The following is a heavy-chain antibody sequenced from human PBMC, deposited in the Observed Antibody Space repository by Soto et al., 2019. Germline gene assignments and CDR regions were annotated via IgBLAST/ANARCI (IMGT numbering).Heavy chain of an antibody. D-gene: IGHD3-10*01. V-gene: IGHV1-46*01. CDR3: ARDGVIINGPGY. Sequence: GASVKVSCKASGFTFINNYMHWVRQAPGQGLEWMGVINPSGDSTNYAQKFQGRVTMTRDTSTSTVYMDLSSLRAEDTAVYYCARDGVIINGPGYWGQGTLVTVSS. J-gene: IGHJ4*02. CDR1: GFTFINNY. CDR2: INPSGDST.